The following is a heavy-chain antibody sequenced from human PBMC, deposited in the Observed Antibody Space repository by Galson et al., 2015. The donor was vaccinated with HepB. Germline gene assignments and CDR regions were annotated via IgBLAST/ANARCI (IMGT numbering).Heavy chain of an antibody. D-gene: IGHD7-27*01. Sequence: CAISGDSVSSHSAAWTWIRQSPSRGLEWLGRTYYRSKWYNDYAVSVKSRITINPDTSKNQFSLQLNSVTPEDTAVYYCARVNRGALDYWGQGTLVTVSS. V-gene: IGHV6-1*01. CDR2: TYYRSKWYN. CDR3: ARVNRGALDY. CDR1: GDSVSSHSAA. J-gene: IGHJ4*02.